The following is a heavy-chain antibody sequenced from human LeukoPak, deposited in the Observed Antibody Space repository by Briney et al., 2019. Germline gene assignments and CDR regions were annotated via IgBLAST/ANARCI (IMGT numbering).Heavy chain of an antibody. CDR2: ISGSGGST. V-gene: IGHV3-23*01. CDR1: GFTFSSYA. D-gene: IGHD3-3*01. Sequence: GGSLRLSCAASGFTFSSYAMSWVRQAPGKGLEGVSAISGSGGSTYYADSVKGRFTISRDNSKNTLYLQMNSLRAEDTAVYYCAKGRNVLRFLEWSFGWFDPWGQGTLVTVSS. J-gene: IGHJ5*02. CDR3: AKGRNVLRFLEWSFGWFDP.